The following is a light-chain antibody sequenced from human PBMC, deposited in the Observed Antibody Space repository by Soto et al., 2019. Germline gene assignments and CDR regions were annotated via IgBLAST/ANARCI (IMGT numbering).Light chain of an antibody. CDR1: QIVSSH. J-gene: IGKJ5*01. Sequence: EIVMTQSPATLSVSPGEGATVSCRASQIVSSHLAWYQHKPGQAPMLLFYDASTRATGIPARFSGSGSGTEFTLTISILQSEDFAVYYCQHYHGWPITFGQGTRLEIK. V-gene: IGKV3-15*01. CDR2: DAS. CDR3: QHYHGWPIT.